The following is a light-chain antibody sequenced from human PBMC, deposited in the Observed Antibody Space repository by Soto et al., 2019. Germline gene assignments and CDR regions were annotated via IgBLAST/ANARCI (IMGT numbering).Light chain of an antibody. CDR3: KHRRSYPTT. V-gene: IGKV1-9*01. CDR2: TAS. J-gene: IGKJ5*01. CDR1: QDIGSF. Sequence: DIQLTQSPSFLSASVGDRVTITCRASQDIGSFLAWYQQKPGKAPELLIHTASTLHSVVPSRFSGSGSGTEFTHTVSSLQPEDFGNYYCKHRRSYPTTFGQGTRLELK.